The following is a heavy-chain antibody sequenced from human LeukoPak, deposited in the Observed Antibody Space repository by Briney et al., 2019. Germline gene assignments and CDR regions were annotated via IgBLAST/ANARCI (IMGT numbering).Heavy chain of an antibody. V-gene: IGHV3-23*01. Sequence: PGGSLRLSCAASGFTFSSYGMSWVRQAPGKGLEWVSAISGSGGSTYYADSVKGRFTISRDNSKNTLYLQMNSLRAEDTAVYYCAKDRTRIFWGSYGYFDYWGQGTLVTVSS. D-gene: IGHD3-16*01. CDR3: AKDRTRIFWGSYGYFDY. J-gene: IGHJ4*02. CDR1: GFTFSSYG. CDR2: ISGSGGST.